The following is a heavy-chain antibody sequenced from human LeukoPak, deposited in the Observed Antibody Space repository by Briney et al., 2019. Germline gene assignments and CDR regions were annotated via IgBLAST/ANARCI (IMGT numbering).Heavy chain of an antibody. CDR1: GFTFSSYA. Sequence: GRSLRLSCAASGFTFSSYAMHWVRQAPGKGLEWVAVISYDGSNKYYADSVKGRFTISRDNSKNTLYLQMNGLRAEDTAVYYCARVSTVTTFYYYYGMDVWGQGTTVTVSS. V-gene: IGHV3-30-3*01. CDR2: ISYDGSNK. J-gene: IGHJ6*02. CDR3: ARVSTVTTFYYYYGMDV. D-gene: IGHD4-17*01.